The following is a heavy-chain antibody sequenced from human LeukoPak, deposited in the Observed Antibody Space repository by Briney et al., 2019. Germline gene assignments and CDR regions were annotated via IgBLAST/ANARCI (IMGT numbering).Heavy chain of an antibody. Sequence: SESLSLTCAVSGGSFSGYYWSWIRQPPGKGLEWVGEINHSGSTNYNPSLKSRVSLSADTSTNQFSLKLSSVTPPATAAAYSAIVVVPNYHDAFDVWGQGTMVTVSS. CDR2: INHSGST. J-gene: IGHJ3*01. D-gene: IGHD3-22*01. CDR1: GGSFSGYY. CDR3: AIVVVPNYHDAFDV. V-gene: IGHV4-34*01.